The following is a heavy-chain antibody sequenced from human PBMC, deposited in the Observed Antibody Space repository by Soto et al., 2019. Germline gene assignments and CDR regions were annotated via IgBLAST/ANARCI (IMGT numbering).Heavy chain of an antibody. V-gene: IGHV1-3*01. Sequence: VQLVQSGAEVRKPGASVKVSCKASGYTFTSYPMHWVRQAPGQSLEWMGWINAGNGNIKYSQKFQDRVTMTWDTSAFTAYMELSSLRSEDTAVYYCARVVGTSEGEIDYWGQGALVTVSS. CDR3: ARVVGTSEGEIDY. J-gene: IGHJ4*02. CDR2: INAGNGNI. CDR1: GYTFTSYP. D-gene: IGHD1-26*01.